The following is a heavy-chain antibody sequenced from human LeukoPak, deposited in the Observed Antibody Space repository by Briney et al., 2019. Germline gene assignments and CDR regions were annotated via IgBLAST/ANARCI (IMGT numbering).Heavy chain of an antibody. CDR1: GFTFSSHA. Sequence: GGSLRLSCAASGFTFSSHAMSWVRQAPGKGLEWVSAISISGGSTYYADSVKGRFTISRDNSKNTLYLQMNSLRPEDTAVYYCANEIRPNNHWGQGTLVTVSS. J-gene: IGHJ5*02. V-gene: IGHV3-23*01. CDR2: ISISGGST. D-gene: IGHD2-8*01. CDR3: ANEIRPNNH.